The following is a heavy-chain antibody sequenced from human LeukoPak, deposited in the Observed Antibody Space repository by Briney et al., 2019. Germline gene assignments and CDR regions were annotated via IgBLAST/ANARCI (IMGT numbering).Heavy chain of an antibody. Sequence: GGSLRLSCAASGFTVSSNYMSWVRQAPGKGLEWVSVIYSGGSTYYADSVKGRFTISRDNSKNTLYLQMNSLRAEDTAVYYCARGISYYYDSSGYYYQGGAFDIWGQGTMDTVSS. J-gene: IGHJ3*02. V-gene: IGHV3-66*01. CDR3: ARGISYYYDSSGYYYQGGAFDI. CDR2: IYSGGST. CDR1: GFTVSSNY. D-gene: IGHD3-22*01.